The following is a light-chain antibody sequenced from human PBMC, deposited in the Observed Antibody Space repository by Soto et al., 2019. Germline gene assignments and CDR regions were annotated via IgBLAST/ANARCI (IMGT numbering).Light chain of an antibody. J-gene: IGLJ1*01. Sequence: QSVLTQPPSASGSPGQSVTISCTGTSSDVGGDNYVSWYQQHPGKAPKLMIYEVNKRPSGVPYRFSGSKSDNTASLTVSGFQAEDEADYYCSSYAGRNTFVFGTGTKVTVL. V-gene: IGLV2-8*01. CDR3: SSYAGRNTFV. CDR2: EVN. CDR1: SSDVGGDNY.